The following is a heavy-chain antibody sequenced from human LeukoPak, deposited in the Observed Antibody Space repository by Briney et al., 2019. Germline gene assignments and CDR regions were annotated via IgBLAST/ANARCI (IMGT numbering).Heavy chain of an antibody. D-gene: IGHD6-19*01. J-gene: IGHJ4*02. CDR1: GGSISSSGYY. CDR3: ARDGVAVAGLLN. Sequence: SETLPLTCTVSGGSISSSGYYWGWIRQPPGKGLEWIASIYYSGSTYYNPSLKSRVTISVDTSKNQLSLKLSSLTAADTAVYYCARDGVAVAGLLNWGQGTLVTVSS. CDR2: IYYSGST. V-gene: IGHV4-39*02.